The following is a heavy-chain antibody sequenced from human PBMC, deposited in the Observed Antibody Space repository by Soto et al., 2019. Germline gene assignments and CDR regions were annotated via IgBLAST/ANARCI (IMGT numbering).Heavy chain of an antibody. D-gene: IGHD3-3*01. Sequence: QVQLVQSGAEVEKPGASVKVSCKASGYTFTSYDINWVRQATGQGLEWMGWMNPNSGNTGYAQKFQGRVTMTRNTSISTAYMELSSLRSEDTAVYYCARDISLREHGHYDFWSGYAYNWFDPWGQGTLVTVSS. CDR3: ARDISLREHGHYDFWSGYAYNWFDP. CDR1: GYTFTSYD. V-gene: IGHV1-8*01. J-gene: IGHJ5*02. CDR2: MNPNSGNT.